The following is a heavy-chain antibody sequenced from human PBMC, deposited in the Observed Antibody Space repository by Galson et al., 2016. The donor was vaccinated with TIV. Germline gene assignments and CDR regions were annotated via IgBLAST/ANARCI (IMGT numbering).Heavy chain of an antibody. Sequence: CAISGDSVSSNSAAWNWIRQSPSRGLEWLGRTYYRSKWYNDYALSVKSRITINPDTSKNQFSLQLNSVTPEDTAVYYCARASSSWLITVHLDYWGQGTLVTVSS. D-gene: IGHD6-13*01. CDR1: GDSVSSNSAA. CDR3: ARASSSWLITVHLDY. CDR2: TYYRSKWYN. J-gene: IGHJ4*02. V-gene: IGHV6-1*01.